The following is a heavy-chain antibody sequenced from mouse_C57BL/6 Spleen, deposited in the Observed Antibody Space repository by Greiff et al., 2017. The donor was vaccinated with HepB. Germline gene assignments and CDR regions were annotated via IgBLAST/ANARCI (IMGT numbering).Heavy chain of an antibody. CDR2: ISSGGSYT. J-gene: IGHJ3*01. CDR1: GFTFSSYC. V-gene: IGHV5-6*02. Sequence: DVMLVESGGDLVKPGGSLKLSCAASGFTFSSYCMSWVRQTPDKRLEWVATISSGGSYTYYPDSVKGRFTISRDNAKNTLYLQMSRLKSEDTAMYYCAGGGFAYWGQGTLVTVSA. CDR3: AGGGFAY.